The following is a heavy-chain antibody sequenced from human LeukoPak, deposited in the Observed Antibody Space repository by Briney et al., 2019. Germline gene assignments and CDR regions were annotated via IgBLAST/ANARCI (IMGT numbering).Heavy chain of an antibody. Sequence: SETLSLTCAVYGGSLSAYYWSWIRQPPGKGLEWIGEVNHSGSANYNPSLKSRVTMSVDTSKNQFSLKLSSVTAADTAVYYCARSPRYCSGGSCYFLHYWGQGTLITVSS. J-gene: IGHJ4*02. CDR3: ARSPRYCSGGSCYFLHY. D-gene: IGHD2-15*01. V-gene: IGHV4-34*01. CDR1: GGSLSAYY. CDR2: VNHSGSA.